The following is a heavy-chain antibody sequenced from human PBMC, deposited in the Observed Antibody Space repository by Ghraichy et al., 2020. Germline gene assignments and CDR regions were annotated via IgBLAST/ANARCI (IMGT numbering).Heavy chain of an antibody. Sequence: SETLSLTCTVSGGSISSSSYYWGWIRQPPGKGLEWIGSIYYSGSTYYNPSLKSRVTISVDTSKNQFSLKLSSVTAADTAVYYCASYCSGGSCYSPNAFDIWGQGTMVTVSS. CDR1: GGSISSSSYY. CDR3: ASYCSGGSCYSPNAFDI. CDR2: IYYSGST. J-gene: IGHJ3*02. V-gene: IGHV4-39*07. D-gene: IGHD2-15*01.